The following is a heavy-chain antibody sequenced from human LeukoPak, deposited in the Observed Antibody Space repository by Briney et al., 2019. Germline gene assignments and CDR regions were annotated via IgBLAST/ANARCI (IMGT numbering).Heavy chain of an antibody. V-gene: IGHV1-69*05. CDR3: ARVEAMVNYFDY. D-gene: IGHD5-18*01. CDR1: GGTFSSYA. CDR2: IIPIFGTA. Sequence: SVKVTCKASGGTFSSYAISWVRQAPGQGLEWMGGIIPIFGTANYAQKFQGRVTMTRDTSISTSYMELSRLRSDDTAVYYCARVEAMVNYFDYWGQGTLVTVSS. J-gene: IGHJ4*02.